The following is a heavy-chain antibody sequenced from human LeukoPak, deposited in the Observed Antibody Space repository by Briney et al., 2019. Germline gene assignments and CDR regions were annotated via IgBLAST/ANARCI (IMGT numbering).Heavy chain of an antibody. V-gene: IGHV1-69*13. CDR1: GGTFSSYA. CDR2: IIPIFGTA. Sequence: ASVKVSCKASGGTFSSYAISWVRQAPGQGLEWMGGIIPIFGTANYAQKFQGRVTITADESTSTAYMELSSLRSEDTAVYYCASPTYYYDSSGVKDYWGQGTLVTVSS. J-gene: IGHJ4*02. D-gene: IGHD3-22*01. CDR3: ASPTYYYDSSGVKDY.